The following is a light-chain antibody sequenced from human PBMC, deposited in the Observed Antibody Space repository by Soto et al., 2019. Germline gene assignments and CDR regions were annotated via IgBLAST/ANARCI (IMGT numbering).Light chain of an antibody. Sequence: QSVLTQPASVSGSPGQSITISCTGTTRDVGGYNYVSWYQQHPGKTPKLMIYDVTNRPSGVSNRFSCSKSGNTASLTISGLQAEDEADYYCSSYTSSSTPVVFGGGTKLTVL. CDR3: SSYTSSSTPVV. CDR1: TRDVGGYNY. J-gene: IGLJ2*01. V-gene: IGLV2-14*03. CDR2: DVT.